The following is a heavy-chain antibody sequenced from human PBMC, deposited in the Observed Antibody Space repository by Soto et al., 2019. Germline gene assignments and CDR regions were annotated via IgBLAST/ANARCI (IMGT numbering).Heavy chain of an antibody. CDR1: GFTFSDYH. V-gene: IGHV3-11*01. J-gene: IGHJ6*03. CDR3: ASGVAASHFYYYYMDV. Sequence: QVQLVESGGGLVKPGGSLRLSCAASGFTFSDYHMSWIRQAPGKGLEWVSYISGSGSTIYYADSVKGRFTISRDNAKNSLHLQMNSLRAEDTAVYYCASGVAASHFYYYYMDVWGKGTTVTVSS. CDR2: ISGSGSTI. D-gene: IGHD2-15*01.